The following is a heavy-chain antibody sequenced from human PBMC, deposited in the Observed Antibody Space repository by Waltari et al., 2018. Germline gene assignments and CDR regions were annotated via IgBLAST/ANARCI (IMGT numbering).Heavy chain of an antibody. V-gene: IGHV4-34*01. Sequence: QVQLQQWGAVLLKPSETLSLISAVYGGSFSGYTWMWIRQSPGKGLEWIGEISHSGGTNYNPSLKSRINISVDMSKNQFSLKLKSVTAADTAVYYCARGRRWLQLSDWGQGTPVTVSS. D-gene: IGHD5-18*01. CDR2: ISHSGGT. CDR1: GGSFSGYT. CDR3: ARGRRWLQLSD. J-gene: IGHJ4*02.